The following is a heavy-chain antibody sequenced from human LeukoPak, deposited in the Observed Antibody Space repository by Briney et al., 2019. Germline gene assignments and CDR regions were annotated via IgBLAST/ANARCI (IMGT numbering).Heavy chain of an antibody. J-gene: IGHJ3*02. CDR2: IYHSGGT. CDR1: GGSISSGGYS. V-gene: IGHV4-30-2*01. D-gene: IGHD2-15*01. CDR3: ARVHSSGDAFDI. Sequence: SETLSLTCAVSGGSISSGGYSWSWIRQPPGKGLEWIGYIYHSGGTYYNPSLKSRVTISVDRSKNQFSLKLSSVTAADTAVYYCARVHSSGDAFDIWGQGTMVTVSS.